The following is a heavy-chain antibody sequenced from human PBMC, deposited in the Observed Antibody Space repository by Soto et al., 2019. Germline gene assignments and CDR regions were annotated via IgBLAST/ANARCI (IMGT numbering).Heavy chain of an antibody. D-gene: IGHD2-2*02. CDR2: IGTAGDT. CDR3: ARVRCSSTSCYTAFDI. V-gene: IGHV3-13*01. CDR1: GFTFSSYD. J-gene: IGHJ3*02. Sequence: GGSLRLSCAASGFTFSSYDMHWVRQATGKGLEWVSAIGTAGDTYYPGSVKGRFTISRENAKNSLYLQMNSLRAGDTAVYYCARVRCSSTSCYTAFDIWGQGTMVTVSS.